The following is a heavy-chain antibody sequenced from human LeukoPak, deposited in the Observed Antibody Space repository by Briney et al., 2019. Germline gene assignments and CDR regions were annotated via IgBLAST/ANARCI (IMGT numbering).Heavy chain of an antibody. Sequence: PSETLSLTCTVSGGSISSYYWSWIRQPPGKGLEWIGYIYYSGSTNYNPSLKSRVTISVDTSKNQFSLKLSSVTAADTAVYYCARVGPTTAYYYYYGMDVWGQGTTVTVSS. CDR1: GGSISSYY. V-gene: IGHV4-59*01. CDR2: IYYSGST. CDR3: ARVGPTTAYYYYYGMDV. J-gene: IGHJ6*02. D-gene: IGHD4-17*01.